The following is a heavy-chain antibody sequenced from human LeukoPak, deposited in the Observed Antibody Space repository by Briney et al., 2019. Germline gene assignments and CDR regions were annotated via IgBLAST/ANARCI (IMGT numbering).Heavy chain of an antibody. V-gene: IGHV4-34*01. CDR2: INDRGHT. CDR3: ARDPTTVYNVAYYFDS. J-gene: IGHJ4*02. Sequence: PSETLSLTCAVYGLSFSGSCWSWVRQSPEGGLEWIGEINDRGHTNYNPSLQSRLTLSVDTSKKQFSLKLRSVTAADTAIYFCARDPTTVYNVAYYFDSWGQGTQVTVSS. D-gene: IGHD4-17*01. CDR1: GLSFSGSC.